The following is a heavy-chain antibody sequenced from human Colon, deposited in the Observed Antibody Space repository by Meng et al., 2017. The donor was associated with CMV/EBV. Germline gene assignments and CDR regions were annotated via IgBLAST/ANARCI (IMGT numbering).Heavy chain of an antibody. CDR3: ARDVFDTSSYDY. V-gene: IGHV3-74*01. Sequence: GESLKISCAASGFTVTNNFMTWVRQAPGKGLVWVSRINKDGGSITYADFVEGRFTISRDNAKNTLYLQMNSLRVEDTAVYYCARDVFDTSSYDYWGQGTLVTVSS. CDR1: GFTVTNNF. J-gene: IGHJ4*02. D-gene: IGHD2-2*01. CDR2: INKDGGSI.